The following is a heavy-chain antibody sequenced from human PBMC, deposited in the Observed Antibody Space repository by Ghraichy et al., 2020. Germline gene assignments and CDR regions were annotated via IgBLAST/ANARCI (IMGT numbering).Heavy chain of an antibody. D-gene: IGHD3-22*01. CDR3: AKGDSSGYYGVSLDY. CDR1: GFTFSSYA. Sequence: GSLRLSCAASGFTFSSYAMTWVRQAPGKGLEWVSLISASGGSTNNADSVKGRFIISRDNSKNTLYLQMNSLRAEDTAVYYCAKGDSSGYYGVSLDYWGQGTLVTVSP. CDR2: ISASGGST. J-gene: IGHJ4*02. V-gene: IGHV3-23*01.